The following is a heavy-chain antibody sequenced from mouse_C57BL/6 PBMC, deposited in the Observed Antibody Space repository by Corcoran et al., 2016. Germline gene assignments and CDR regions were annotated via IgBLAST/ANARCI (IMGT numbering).Heavy chain of an antibody. V-gene: IGHV8-12*01. CDR1: GFSLSTSGMG. Sequence: QVTLKESGPGILQSSQTLSLTCSFSGFSLSTSGMGVSWIRQPSGKGLEWLAHIYWDDDKRYNTSLKSRLTISKDTTRNQVFLKVTSVDTADTATYYCARSVITSVPRWCAYWCQGTLVTVSA. CDR2: IYWDDDK. CDR3: ARSVITSVPRWCAY. D-gene: IGHD1-2*01. J-gene: IGHJ3*01.